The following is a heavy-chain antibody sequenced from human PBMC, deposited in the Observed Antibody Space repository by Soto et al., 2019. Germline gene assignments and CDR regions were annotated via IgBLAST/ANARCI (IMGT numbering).Heavy chain of an antibody. CDR1: GYTFTSFG. CDR2: ISAYNGNT. V-gene: IGHV1-18*01. Sequence: ASVKVSCKASGYTFTSFGMSWVRQAPGQGLEWMGWISAYNGNTNYAQKLQGRVTMTTDTSTSTAYMELRSLRSDDTAVYYCARGSRGGSYGSAFDIWGQETMVTVSS. J-gene: IGHJ3*02. D-gene: IGHD1-26*01. CDR3: ARGSRGGSYGSAFDI.